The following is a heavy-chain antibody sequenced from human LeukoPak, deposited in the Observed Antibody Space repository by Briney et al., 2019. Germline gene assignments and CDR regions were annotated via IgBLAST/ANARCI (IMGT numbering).Heavy chain of an antibody. Sequence: SETLSLTCTVSGRSISSYYWSWTRQPPGKGLEWIGYIYYSGNPNYNPSLKSRVPRSVDTSKNQFSLKLSSVTAADTAVYYCARDYYGSGSPVLGYYYYGMDVWGQGTTVTVSS. CDR3: ARDYYGSGSPVLGYYYYGMDV. CDR2: IYYSGNP. V-gene: IGHV4-59*01. D-gene: IGHD3-10*01. CDR1: GRSISSYY. J-gene: IGHJ6*02.